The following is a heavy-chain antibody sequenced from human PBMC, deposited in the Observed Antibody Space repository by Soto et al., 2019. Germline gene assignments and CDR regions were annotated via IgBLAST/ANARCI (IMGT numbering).Heavy chain of an antibody. D-gene: IGHD3-10*01. CDR3: ARPHYYGSGGLGYWFDP. J-gene: IGHJ5*02. Sequence: QLQLQESGPGLVKPSETLSLTCTVSAGSISGSSNYWAWIRQPPGKGLEWIGSIHYSGSSNHNPSLKSRVTLSIDTSKDQFSLTLSSVTAADTAVYYCARPHYYGSGGLGYWFDPWGQGTLVTVSS. V-gene: IGHV4-39*01. CDR2: IHYSGSS. CDR1: AGSISGSSNY.